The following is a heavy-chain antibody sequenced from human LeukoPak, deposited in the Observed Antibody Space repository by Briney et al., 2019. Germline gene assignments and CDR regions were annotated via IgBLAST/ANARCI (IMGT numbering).Heavy chain of an antibody. J-gene: IGHJ6*02. CDR3: ARVRIGQQLDKYYYYAMDV. D-gene: IGHD6-13*01. Sequence: WASVNVSCKASGGTLSSYAISWVRQAPGHGLEWMGGIIAIFGTANYAQKFQGRVTIPADESTSTAYMELSSLRSEDTAVYYCARVRIGQQLDKYYYYAMDVWGQGTTVTVSS. CDR1: GGTLSSYA. V-gene: IGHV1-69*13. CDR2: IIAIFGTA.